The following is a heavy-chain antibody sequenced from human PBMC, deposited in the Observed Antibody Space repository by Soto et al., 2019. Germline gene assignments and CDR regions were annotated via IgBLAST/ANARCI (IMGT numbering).Heavy chain of an antibody. J-gene: IGHJ6*02. V-gene: IGHV4-30-4*01. Sequence: SETLSLTCTVSGGSISSADYYWSWIRQPPGKGLEWIGYINYSGRTYYNPSLKSRLIISVDTSKNQFSLKLSSVTAADTAVYYCARDRNYYGSGTNYRDYYYGLDVWGQGTTVTVSS. CDR1: GGSISSADYY. D-gene: IGHD3-10*01. CDR2: INYSGRT. CDR3: ARDRNYYGSGTNYRDYYYGLDV.